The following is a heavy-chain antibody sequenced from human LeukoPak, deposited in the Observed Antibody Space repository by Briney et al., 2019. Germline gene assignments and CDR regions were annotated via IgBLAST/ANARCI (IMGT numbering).Heavy chain of an antibody. D-gene: IGHD1-7*01. V-gene: IGHV5-51*01. CDR3: ARATTGTRTIDY. CDR1: GYSFTNFW. J-gene: IGHJ4*02. CDR2: IYPGDSDT. Sequence: GESLKISCKGSGYSFTNFWIGWVRQMPGKGLEWMGIIYPGDSDTRYSPSFQGQVAISADKSVSTAYLQWSSLKASDTAMYYCARATTGTRTIDYWGQGTLVTVSS.